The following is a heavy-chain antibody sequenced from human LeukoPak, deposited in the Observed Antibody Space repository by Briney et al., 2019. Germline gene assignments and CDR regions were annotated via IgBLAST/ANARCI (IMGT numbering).Heavy chain of an antibody. V-gene: IGHV3-7*04. CDR3: AMDLDY. CDR1: GFTFSSYW. J-gene: IGHJ4*02. CDR2: IKQDGSET. Sequence: GGSLRLSCAASGFTFSSYWMSSVRQAPGKGLEWVAHIKQDGSETYYVGSVKGRFTISRDNAENSLYLQMNSLRADDTAVYYCAMDLDYWGQGTLVTVSS.